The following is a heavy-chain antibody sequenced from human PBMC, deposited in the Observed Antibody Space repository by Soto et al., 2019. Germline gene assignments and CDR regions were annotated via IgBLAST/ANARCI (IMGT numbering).Heavy chain of an antibody. D-gene: IGHD2-2*01. CDR3: ARSTAVVPAAIVNWFDP. V-gene: IGHV1-69*06. J-gene: IGHJ5*02. Sequence: ASVKVSCKASGGTFSSYAISWVRQAPGQGLEWMGGIIPIFGTANYAQKFQGRVTITADKSTSTAYMELSSLRSEDTAVYYCARSTAVVPAAIVNWFDPWGQGTLVTVSS. CDR2: IIPIFGTA. CDR1: GGTFSSYA.